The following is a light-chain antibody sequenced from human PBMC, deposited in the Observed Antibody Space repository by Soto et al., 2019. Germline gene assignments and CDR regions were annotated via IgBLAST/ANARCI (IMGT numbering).Light chain of an antibody. CDR2: DVS. Sequence: VLTQSPDSLSLSPGERATLSCRASQSVSGNSLAWYRENRGQAPRLIIYDVSTRATGIPDRFSGSGSGTDFTLTISRLEPEDFALFFCQHYDGSLWTFVLGTMGAMK. CDR3: QHYDGSLWT. V-gene: IGKV3-20*01. CDR1: QSVSGNS. J-gene: IGKJ1*01.